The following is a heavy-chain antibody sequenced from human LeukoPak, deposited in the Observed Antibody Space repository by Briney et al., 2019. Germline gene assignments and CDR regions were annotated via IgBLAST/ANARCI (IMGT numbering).Heavy chain of an antibody. J-gene: IGHJ4*02. CDR1: GFTFDDYA. CDR3: AKGADPLTWRMTTVAGTRFDF. D-gene: IGHD6-19*01. V-gene: IGHV3-43*02. Sequence: GGSLRLSCAVSGFTFDDYAMHWVRQAPGKGLEWVSLISGDGGSRYYAGSVKGRFTVSRDNSKNSLHLQMNRLRTDDTAFYYCAKGADPLTWRMTTVAGTRFDFWGQGTPVTVSS. CDR2: ISGDGGSR.